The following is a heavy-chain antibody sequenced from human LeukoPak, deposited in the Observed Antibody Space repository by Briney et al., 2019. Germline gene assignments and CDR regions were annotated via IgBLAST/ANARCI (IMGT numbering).Heavy chain of an antibody. D-gene: IGHD3-22*01. CDR1: GHTLSIHS. Sequence: GGCLRLSCAASGHTLSIHSMNCVRQAPGRGRECVSSIGSSRGYIYYADSVKGRFTNSRDNAKNSLYLQMTGMRAEDTAVYYCACTFYDSGGYYYAYYYYYMDVWGKGTTVTVSS. CDR3: ACTFYDSGGYYYAYYYYYMDV. CDR2: IGSSRGYI. V-gene: IGHV3-21*01. J-gene: IGHJ6*03.